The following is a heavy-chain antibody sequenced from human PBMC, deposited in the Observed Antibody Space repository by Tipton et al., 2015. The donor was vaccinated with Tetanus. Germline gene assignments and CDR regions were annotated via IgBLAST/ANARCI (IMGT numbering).Heavy chain of an antibody. V-gene: IGHV3-30*18. CDR2: ISYYVTNE. Sequence: QLVQSGGGVVQPGRSLRLSCVASGFSFSSYGMRWVRQAPGKGLEWVSFISYYVTNEQYADSVQGRVTISRDNSKNTLYLQMDSRRPEDTAVYYCAKGRFGATSPGFAFGDWGQGTLASVSS. CDR1: GFSFSSYG. J-gene: IGHJ4*02. CDR3: AKGRFGATSPGFAFGD. D-gene: IGHD3-10*01.